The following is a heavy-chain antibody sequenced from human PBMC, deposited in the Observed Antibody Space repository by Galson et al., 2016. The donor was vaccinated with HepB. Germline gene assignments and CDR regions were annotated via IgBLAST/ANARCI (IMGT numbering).Heavy chain of an antibody. CDR2: IDQDGSER. D-gene: IGHD3/OR15-3a*01. Sequence: SLRLSCAASGFTFSSFWMSWVRQAPGKGLEWVAFIDQDGSERSYVGSVKGRFSISRDNAKNSLSLQMNSLRAEDTAVYYCAKVGPPPEGHPSHWAAMDVWGQGTTVTVSS. J-gene: IGHJ6*02. CDR3: AKVGPPPEGHPSHWAAMDV. CDR1: GFTFSSFW. V-gene: IGHV3-7*03.